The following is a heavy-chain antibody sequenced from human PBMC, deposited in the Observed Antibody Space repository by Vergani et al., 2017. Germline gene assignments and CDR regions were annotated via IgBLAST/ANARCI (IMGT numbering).Heavy chain of an antibody. J-gene: IGHJ5*02. CDR3: ARHFLYYDYVWGSYRFNWFDP. CDR1: GASVNSYY. D-gene: IGHD3-16*02. CDR2: IYYSGST. Sequence: QVKLQESGPGLVKPSETLSLTCTVSGASVNSYYWSWIRQPPGKGLEWIGSIYYSGSTYYNPSLKSRVTISVDTSKNQFSLKLSSVTAADTAVYYCARHFLYYDYVWGSYRFNWFDPWGQGTLVTVSS. V-gene: IGHV4-39*01.